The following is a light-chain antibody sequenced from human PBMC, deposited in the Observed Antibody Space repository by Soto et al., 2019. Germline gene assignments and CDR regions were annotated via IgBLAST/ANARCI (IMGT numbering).Light chain of an antibody. V-gene: IGKV3-20*01. CDR2: GAS. Sequence: IGWTQNTGTLALSHGARATLSCRSSQSVSSSYLAWYQQKPGQAPRLLIYGASSRATGIPDRFSGSGSGTDFTLTISRLEPEDFAVYYCQQYNNWPLWTFGQGTMVDI. CDR3: QQYNNWPLWT. CDR1: QSVSSSY. J-gene: IGKJ1*01.